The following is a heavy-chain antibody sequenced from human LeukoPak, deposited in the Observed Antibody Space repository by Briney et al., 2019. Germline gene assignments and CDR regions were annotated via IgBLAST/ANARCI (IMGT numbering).Heavy chain of an antibody. Sequence: GGSLRLSCAASGFTFSSYWMSWVRQAPGKGLEWVSSISSSSSYIYYADSVKGRFTISRDNAKNSLYLQMNSLRAEDTAVYYCARDHDDIVVVPVYYYYYMDVWGKGTTVTVSS. D-gene: IGHD2-2*01. CDR3: ARDHDDIVVVPVYYYYYMDV. CDR1: GFTFSSYW. V-gene: IGHV3-21*01. J-gene: IGHJ6*03. CDR2: ISSSSSYI.